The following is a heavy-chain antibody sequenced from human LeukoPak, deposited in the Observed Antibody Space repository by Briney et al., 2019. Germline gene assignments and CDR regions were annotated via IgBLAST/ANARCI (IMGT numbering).Heavy chain of an antibody. CDR1: GFTFSSYA. CDR3: ARDDDCSSTSCSYWFDP. J-gene: IGHJ5*02. D-gene: IGHD2-2*01. V-gene: IGHV3-23*01. Sequence: GGSLRLSCAAAGFTFSSYAMTWVRQAPGKGLEWVSLISGSGGTTYYANSVKGRFTLSRDNSKNTLYLQMNSLRAEDTAVYYCARDDDCSSTSCSYWFDPWGQGTLVTVSS. CDR2: ISGSGGTT.